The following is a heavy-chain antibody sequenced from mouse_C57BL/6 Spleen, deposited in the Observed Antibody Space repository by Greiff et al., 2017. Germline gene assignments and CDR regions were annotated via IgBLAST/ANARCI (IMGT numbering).Heavy chain of an antibody. CDR2: INPYNGGT. V-gene: IGHV1-19*01. Sequence: VQLKQSGPVLVKPGASVKMSCKASGYTFTDYYMNWVKQSHGKSLEWIGVINPYNGGTSYNQKFKGKATLTVDKSSSTAYMELNSLTSEDSAVYYCARTRPPGYAMDYWGQGTSVTVSS. CDR3: ARTRPPGYAMDY. CDR1: GYTFTDYY. J-gene: IGHJ4*01.